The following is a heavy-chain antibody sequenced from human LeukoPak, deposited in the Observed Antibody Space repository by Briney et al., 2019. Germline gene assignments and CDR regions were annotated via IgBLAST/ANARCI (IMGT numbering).Heavy chain of an antibody. V-gene: IGHV1-2*02. D-gene: IGHD3-3*01. CDR1: GYTFTGYY. CDR2: INPNSGGT. Sequence: ASVKVSCKASGYTFTGYYMHWVRQAPGQGLEWMGWINPNSGGTNYAQKFQGRVTMTRDTSISTAYMELSRLRSDDTAVYYCARGVDWSGKPGDYWGQGTLVTVSS. J-gene: IGHJ4*02. CDR3: ARGVDWSGKPGDY.